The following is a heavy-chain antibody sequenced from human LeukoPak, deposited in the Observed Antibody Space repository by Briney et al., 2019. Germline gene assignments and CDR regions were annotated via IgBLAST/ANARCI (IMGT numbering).Heavy chain of an antibody. Sequence: GGSLRLSCAASGFTFSSYGMHWVRQAPGKGLEWVGVIWYDGSNKYYADSVKGRFTISRDNSKNTLYLQMNSLRAEDTAVYYCARREIAVAGSPREYYYYGMDVWGQGTTVTVSS. CDR1: GFTFSSYG. J-gene: IGHJ6*02. CDR2: IWYDGSNK. V-gene: IGHV3-33*01. D-gene: IGHD6-19*01. CDR3: ARREIAVAGSPREYYYYGMDV.